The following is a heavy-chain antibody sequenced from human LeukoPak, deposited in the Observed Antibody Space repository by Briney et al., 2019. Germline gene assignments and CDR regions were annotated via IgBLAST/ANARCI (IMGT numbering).Heavy chain of an antibody. Sequence: GGSLRLSCAASGFSFSNYWMSWVRQAPGKGLEWVSYISSSGSTIYYADSVKGRFTISRDNSKNTLYLQMNSLRAEDTAVYYCAKGFGNSWYSSDYWGQGTLVTVSS. J-gene: IGHJ4*02. V-gene: IGHV3-48*01. D-gene: IGHD6-13*01. CDR2: ISSSGSTI. CDR3: AKGFGNSWYSSDY. CDR1: GFSFSNYW.